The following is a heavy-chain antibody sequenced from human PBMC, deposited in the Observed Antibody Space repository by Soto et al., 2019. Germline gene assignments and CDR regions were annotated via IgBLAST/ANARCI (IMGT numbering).Heavy chain of an antibody. J-gene: IGHJ4*02. V-gene: IGHV1-69*12. D-gene: IGHD3-16*01. CDR2: IIATYSSA. CDR3: ARAMGDS. CDR1: GGTFGSYA. Sequence: QVQLVQSGAEVKKPGSSVKVSCKASGGTFGSYAINWVRQAPGQGLEWMGGIIATYSSAKYAEKFQGRVTITADESTRTAYMELRSLRSEDTAMYYCARAMGDSWGQGTLVTVSS.